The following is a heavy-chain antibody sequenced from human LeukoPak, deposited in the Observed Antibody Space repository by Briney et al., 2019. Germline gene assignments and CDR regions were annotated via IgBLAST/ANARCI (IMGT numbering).Heavy chain of an antibody. D-gene: IGHD5-24*01. CDR3: ARVVKRGINWFDP. CDR1: GYTFTGYY. V-gene: IGHV1-2*02. Sequence: ASAKVSCKASGYTFTGYYMHWVRQAPGQGPEWMGWINPNSGGTNYAQKFQGRVTMTRDTSISTAYMELSRLRSDDTAVYYCARVVKRGINWFDPWGQGTLVTVSS. CDR2: INPNSGGT. J-gene: IGHJ5*02.